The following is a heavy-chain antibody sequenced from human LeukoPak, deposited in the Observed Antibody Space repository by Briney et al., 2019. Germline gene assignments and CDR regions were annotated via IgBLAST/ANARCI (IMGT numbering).Heavy chain of an antibody. CDR1: GGSISSSSYH. D-gene: IGHD2-2*01. J-gene: IGHJ6*02. CDR3: ARHPCTTSSCTGFFGMDV. Sequence: SETLSLTCTVSGGSISSSSYHWGWIRQPPGTGLEWIANMFYSGNTYYNPSLKSRVSISVDPSKNQFSLRPSSVTAADTAVYYCARHPCTTSSCTGFFGMDVWGQGTSVTVSS. V-gene: IGHV4-39*01. CDR2: MFYSGNT.